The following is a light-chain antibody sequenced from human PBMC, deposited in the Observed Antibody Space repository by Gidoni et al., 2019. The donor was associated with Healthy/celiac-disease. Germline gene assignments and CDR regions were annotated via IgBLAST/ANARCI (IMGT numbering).Light chain of an antibody. J-gene: IGKJ1*01. CDR1: QSISSY. Sequence: DLQMTQSPSSLSASVGDRVTITCPASQSISSYLNWYQQKPGKAPKLLIDAASSLQSGVPSRFSGSGSGTDFTLTISSLQPEDFATYYWQQSYSTPWTFGQGTKVEIK. CDR2: AAS. CDR3: QQSYSTPWT. V-gene: IGKV1-39*01.